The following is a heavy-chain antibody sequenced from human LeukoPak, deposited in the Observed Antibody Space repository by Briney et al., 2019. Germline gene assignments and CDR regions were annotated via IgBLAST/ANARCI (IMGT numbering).Heavy chain of an antibody. V-gene: IGHV4-34*01. J-gene: IGHJ4*02. CDR2: INHSGST. Sequence: GSLRLSCAASGFTFSSYSMSWIRQPPGKGLEWIGEINHSGSTNYNPSLKSRVTISVDTSKNQFSLKLSSVTAADTAVYYCARSFRAMLNYWGQGTLVTVSS. CDR3: ARSFRAMLNY. CDR1: GFTFSSYS. D-gene: IGHD2-2*01.